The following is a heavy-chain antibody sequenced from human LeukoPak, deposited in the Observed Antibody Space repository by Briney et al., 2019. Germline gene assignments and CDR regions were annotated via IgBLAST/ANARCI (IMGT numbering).Heavy chain of an antibody. CDR1: GFTFSSYS. CDR3: ARGIVVPDY. J-gene: IGHJ4*02. V-gene: IGHV3-53*01. D-gene: IGHD2-21*01. Sequence: GRSLRLSCTASGFTFSSYSLYWVRQAPGKGLEWVSVIYSGGSTYYADSVKGRFTISRDNSKNTLYLQMNSLRAEDTAVYYCARGIVVPDYWGQGTLVTVSS. CDR2: IYSGGST.